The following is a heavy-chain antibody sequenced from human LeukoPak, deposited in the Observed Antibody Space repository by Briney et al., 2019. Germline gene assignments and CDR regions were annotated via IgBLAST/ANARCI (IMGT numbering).Heavy chain of an antibody. J-gene: IGHJ4*02. CDR3: AREVDTAMAAKIDY. D-gene: IGHD5-18*01. Sequence: SETLSLTCTVSGGSISSSSYYWGWIRQPPGKGLEWIGSIYYSGSTYYNPSLKSRVTISVDTSKNQFSLKLSSVTAADTAVYYCAREVDTAMAAKIDYWGQGTLVTVSS. CDR1: GGSISSSSYY. V-gene: IGHV4-39*07. CDR2: IYYSGST.